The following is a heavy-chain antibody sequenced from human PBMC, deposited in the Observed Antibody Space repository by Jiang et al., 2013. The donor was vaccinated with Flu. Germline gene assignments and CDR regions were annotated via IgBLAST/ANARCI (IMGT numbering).Heavy chain of an antibody. CDR3: AGHVPFSGTPEY. Sequence: KPSETLSLTCTVSGGSISSYYWSWIRQPPGKGLEWIGYIYYSGSTNYNPSLKSRVTISVDTSKNQFSLKLSSVTAADTAVYYCAGHVPFSGTPEYWGQGTLVTVSS. CDR1: GGSISSYY. CDR2: IYYSGST. D-gene: IGHD1-26*01. V-gene: IGHV4-59*13. J-gene: IGHJ4*02.